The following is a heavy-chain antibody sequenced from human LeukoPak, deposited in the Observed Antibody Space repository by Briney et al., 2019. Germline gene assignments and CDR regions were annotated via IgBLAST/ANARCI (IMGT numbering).Heavy chain of an antibody. J-gene: IGHJ4*02. Sequence: GGSLRLSCAASGFTFSDYYMSWIRQAPGKGLEWVLYISSSSSYTNYADSVKGRFTISRDNAKNSLYLQMNSLRAEDTAVYYCARERDGGVIVGADYWGQGTLVTVSS. CDR1: GFTFSDYY. CDR3: ARERDGGVIVGADY. D-gene: IGHD3-16*02. V-gene: IGHV3-11*06. CDR2: ISSSSSYT.